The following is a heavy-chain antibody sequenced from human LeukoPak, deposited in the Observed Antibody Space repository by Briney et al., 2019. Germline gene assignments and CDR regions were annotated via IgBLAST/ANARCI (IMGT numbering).Heavy chain of an antibody. CDR1: GYTFTSYG. Sequence: ASVKVSCKASGYTFTSYGISWVRQAPGQGLEWMGWISAYNGNTNYAQKLQGRVTTTTDTSTSTAYMELRSLRSDDTAVYYCASMAHEYYYDSSGYYFPEYFQHWGQGTLVTVSS. V-gene: IGHV1-18*01. J-gene: IGHJ1*01. CDR2: ISAYNGNT. CDR3: ASMAHEYYYDSSGYYFPEYFQH. D-gene: IGHD3-22*01.